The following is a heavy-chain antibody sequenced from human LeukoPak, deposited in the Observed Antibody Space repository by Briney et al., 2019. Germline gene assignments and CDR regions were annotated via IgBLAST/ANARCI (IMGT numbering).Heavy chain of an antibody. J-gene: IGHJ4*02. CDR3: ARDRRQFAY. CDR1: GFTFSSYG. Sequence: PGGSLTLSCAASGFTFSSYGMSWVRQAPGKGLEWVSDISGSGGTTYYADSVKGRLTISRDNSKNSLYLQMNSLRVDDTAVYYCARDRRQFAYWGQGTLVSVSS. V-gene: IGHV3-23*01. D-gene: IGHD1-1*01. CDR2: ISGSGGTT.